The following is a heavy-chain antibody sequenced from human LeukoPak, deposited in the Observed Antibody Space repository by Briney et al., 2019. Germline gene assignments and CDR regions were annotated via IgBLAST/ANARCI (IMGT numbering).Heavy chain of an antibody. V-gene: IGHV3-23*01. Sequence: GGSLRLSCAASGFTFSSYAMSWVRQAPGKGLEWVSAISGSADGDTYYADSVKGRFTISRDNSKNTLYPQLNSLRAGDTAVYYCAKGHSYYYDTSGYFSYFDYWGQGTLVTVSS. CDR1: GFTFSSYA. CDR2: ISGSADGDT. J-gene: IGHJ4*02. D-gene: IGHD3-22*01. CDR3: AKGHSYYYDTSGYFSYFDY.